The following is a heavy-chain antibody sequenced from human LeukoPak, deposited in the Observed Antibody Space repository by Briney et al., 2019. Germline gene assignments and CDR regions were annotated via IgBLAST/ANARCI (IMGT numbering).Heavy chain of an antibody. V-gene: IGHV1-2*02. CDR1: GYTFTGYY. CDR3: ARVMSGYDDFDY. J-gene: IGHJ4*02. Sequence: ASVKVSCKASGYTFTGYYMHWVRQAPGQGLEWMGWINPNSGGTNYAQKFQGRVTMTRDTSISTAYMELCRLRSDDTAVYYCARVMSGYDDFDYWGQGTLVTVSS. CDR2: INPNSGGT. D-gene: IGHD5-12*01.